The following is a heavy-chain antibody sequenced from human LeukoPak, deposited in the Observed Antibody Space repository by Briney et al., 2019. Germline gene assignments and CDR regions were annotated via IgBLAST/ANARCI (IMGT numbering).Heavy chain of an antibody. J-gene: IGHJ4*02. D-gene: IGHD5-18*01. Sequence: GGSLRLSCAASGFTFSDYYMSWIRQAPGRGLEWVSYISSSGSTIYYADSVKGRFTISRDNAKNSLYLQMNSLRAEDTAVYYCARDTAMVTDAFDYWGQGTLVTVSS. V-gene: IGHV3-11*04. CDR1: GFTFSDYY. CDR2: ISSSGSTI. CDR3: ARDTAMVTDAFDY.